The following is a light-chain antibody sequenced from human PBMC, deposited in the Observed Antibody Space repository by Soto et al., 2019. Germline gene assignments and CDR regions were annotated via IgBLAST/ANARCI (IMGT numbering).Light chain of an antibody. CDR1: QSISSW. CDR2: DAS. CDR3: QQYNSYPLT. J-gene: IGKJ4*01. Sequence: DIHISQSPSTLSASVGDRVTITCRASQSISSWLAWYQQKPGKAPKLLIFDASSLESGVPSRFSGSGSGTEFTLTISSLQPDDFATYYCQQYNSYPLTFGGGTKVDNK. V-gene: IGKV1-5*01.